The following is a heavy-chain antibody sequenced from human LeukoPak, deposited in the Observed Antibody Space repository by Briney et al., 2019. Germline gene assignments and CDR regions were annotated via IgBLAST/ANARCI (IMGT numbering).Heavy chain of an antibody. V-gene: IGHV4-39*01. CDR2: IYYSGST. J-gene: IGHJ5*02. Sequence: SETLSLTCTVSGGSISSSSYYWGWIRRPPGKGLEWIGSIYYSGSTYYNPSLKSRVTISVDTSKNQFSLKLSSVTAADTAVYYCARGYLERRSTEFDPWGQGTLVTVSS. CDR3: ARGYLERRSTEFDP. CDR1: GGSISSSSYY. D-gene: IGHD1-1*01.